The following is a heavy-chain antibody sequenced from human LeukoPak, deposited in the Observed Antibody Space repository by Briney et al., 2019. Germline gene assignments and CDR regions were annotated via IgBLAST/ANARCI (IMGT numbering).Heavy chain of an antibody. J-gene: IGHJ3*02. CDR2: IHYSGST. Sequence: SETLSLTCTVSGGSISSYYWSWIRQPPGKGLEWIGYIHYSGSTNYNPSLKSRVTISVDTSKNQFSLKLSSVTAADTAVYYCARDRYDAFDIWGQGTMVTVSS. V-gene: IGHV4-59*01. D-gene: IGHD1-1*01. CDR1: GGSISSYY. CDR3: ARDRYDAFDI.